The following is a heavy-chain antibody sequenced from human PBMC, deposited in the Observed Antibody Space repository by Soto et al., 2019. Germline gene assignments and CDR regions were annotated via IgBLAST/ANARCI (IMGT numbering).Heavy chain of an antibody. V-gene: IGHV3-7*05. J-gene: IGHJ6*03. D-gene: IGHD3-10*01. CDR2: IKQDGSEK. CDR3: ARDTIEYYYYYYMDV. CDR1: GFTFSSYW. Sequence: GGSLRLSCAASGFTFSSYWMSWVRQAPGKGLEWVANIKQDGSEKYYVDSVKGRFTISRDNAKNSLYLQMNSLRAEDTAVYYWARDTIEYYYYYYMDVWGKGTTVTVSS.